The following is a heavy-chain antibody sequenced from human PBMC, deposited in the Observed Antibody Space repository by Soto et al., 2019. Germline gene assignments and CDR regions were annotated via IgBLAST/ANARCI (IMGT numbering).Heavy chain of an antibody. CDR3: ATALTSFGVVTY. D-gene: IGHD3-3*01. CDR2: IYYSGST. J-gene: IGHJ4*01. V-gene: IGHV4-30-4*01. CDR1: GGSISSGDYY. Sequence: SETLSLTCTVSGGSISSGDYYWSWIRQPPGKGLEWIGYIYYSGSTYYNPSLKSRVTISVDTSKNQFSLKLSSVTAPDTTVYYCATALTSFGVVTYWGHGTLVTVSS.